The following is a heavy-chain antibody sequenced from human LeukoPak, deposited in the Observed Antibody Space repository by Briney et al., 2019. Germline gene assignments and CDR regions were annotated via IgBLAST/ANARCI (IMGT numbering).Heavy chain of an antibody. D-gene: IGHD6-13*01. CDR1: GFTFSSYG. CDR3: IRPLGAAAGTYFDP. Sequence: GGSLRLSCAASGFTFSSYGMHWARQASGKGLEWIGHIRSKPNSYATTYAASVKGRFTISRDDSKNTAYLQMNSLKIEDTAVYYCIRPLGAAAGTYFDPWGQGTLVTVSS. CDR2: IRSKPNSYAT. V-gene: IGHV3-73*01. J-gene: IGHJ5*02.